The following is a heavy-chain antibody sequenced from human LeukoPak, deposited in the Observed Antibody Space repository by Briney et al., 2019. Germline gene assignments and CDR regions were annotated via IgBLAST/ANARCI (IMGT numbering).Heavy chain of an antibody. V-gene: IGHV3-7*01. CDR1: GFIFSNYW. J-gene: IGHJ4*02. CDR2: IKQGGSEK. D-gene: IGHD5-24*01. CDR3: ARGGRWLQWNLDY. Sequence: PGGSLRLSCAASGFIFSNYWMSWVRQAPGKGLEWVANIKQGGSEKYYVDSVKGRFTISRDSAKNSLYLQMNSLRAEDTAVYYCARGGRWLQWNLDYWGQGTLVTVSS.